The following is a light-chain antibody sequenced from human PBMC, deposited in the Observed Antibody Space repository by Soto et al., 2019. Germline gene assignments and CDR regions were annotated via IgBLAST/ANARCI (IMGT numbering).Light chain of an antibody. V-gene: IGKV4-1*01. Sequence: DIVMTQPPDSLSVCVGDSPTFNCTSSQSVLYISDNKNFVAWYQQIPGQPPKLLIYWASTRESGVPDRFSGSGSGTDFSLTITGLQAEDVAVYYCQQYYIFPLTFGGGTKVDI. CDR3: QQYYIFPLT. J-gene: IGKJ4*01. CDR2: WAS. CDR1: QSVLYISDNKNF.